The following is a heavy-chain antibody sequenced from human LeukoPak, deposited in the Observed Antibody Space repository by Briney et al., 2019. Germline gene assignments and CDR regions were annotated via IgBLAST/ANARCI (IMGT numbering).Heavy chain of an antibody. Sequence: GGSLRLSCAASGFTFSSYTVSWVRQAPGKGLEWVSTITTSDGNTYYADSVKGRFTVSRDNSKNTLFLQMNSLRAEDTAVYYCAKDGGLWVSAHWGDSWGRGTLVTVSS. J-gene: IGHJ4*02. CDR1: GFTFSSYT. V-gene: IGHV3-23*01. CDR3: AKDGGLWVSAHWGDS. D-gene: IGHD7-27*01. CDR2: ITTSDGNT.